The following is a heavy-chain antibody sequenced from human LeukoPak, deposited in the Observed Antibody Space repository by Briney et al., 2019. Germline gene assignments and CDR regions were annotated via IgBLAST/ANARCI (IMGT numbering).Heavy chain of an antibody. CDR3: ARHNNAYDWDY. J-gene: IGHJ4*02. CDR1: GLPFSSYG. Sequence: GRSLRLSCTASGLPFSSYGMHWVRQAPGKGLVWVTVIWPDGSTKYYADSVKGRFTVSRDNSKNTLYLQMDSLRAEDTAVYFCARHNNAYDWDYWGQGTLVTVSS. D-gene: IGHD5-12*01. V-gene: IGHV3-33*01. CDR2: IWPDGSTK.